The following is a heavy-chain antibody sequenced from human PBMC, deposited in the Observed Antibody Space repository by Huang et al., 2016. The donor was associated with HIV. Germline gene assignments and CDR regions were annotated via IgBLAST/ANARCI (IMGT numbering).Heavy chain of an antibody. Sequence: EVQLLESGGGLVQPGGSLRLSCAASIFTFSTSAMSWVRQAPGKGLWVVSGSSGSVSSTYYADSVKGRCTISRDNSRNTLYLQMKSLRVEDTAIYYCAKGSERSLTGPKYQYYFDYWGQGTLVTVSS. V-gene: IGHV3-23*01. J-gene: IGHJ4*02. CDR3: AKGSERSLTGPKYQYYFDY. CDR2: SSGSVSST. CDR1: IFTFSTSA. D-gene: IGHD3-3*01.